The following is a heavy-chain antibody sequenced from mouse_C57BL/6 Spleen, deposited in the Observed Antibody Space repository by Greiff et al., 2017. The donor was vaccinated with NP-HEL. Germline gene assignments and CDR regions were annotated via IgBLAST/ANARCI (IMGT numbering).Heavy chain of an antibody. CDR1: GFTFSDYG. D-gene: IGHD1-1*01. CDR2: ISSGSSTI. V-gene: IGHV5-17*01. J-gene: IGHJ1*03. Sequence: EVQLVESGGGLVKPGGSLKLSCAASGFTFSDYGMHWVRQAPEKGLEWVAYISSGSSTIYSADTVKGRFTISRDNAKNTLFLQMTSLRSEDTAMYYCARPHYYGSSYWYFDVWGTGTTVTVSS. CDR3: ARPHYYGSSYWYFDV.